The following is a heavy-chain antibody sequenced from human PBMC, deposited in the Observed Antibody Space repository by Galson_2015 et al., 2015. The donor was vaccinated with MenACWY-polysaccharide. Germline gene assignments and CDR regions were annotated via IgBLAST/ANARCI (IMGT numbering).Heavy chain of an antibody. V-gene: IGHV2-5*02. D-gene: IGHD3-9*01. Sequence: PALVKPTQTLTLTCNFSGFSLSRTGVSVGWIRQPPGKALEWLALIYWDDDKRYSPSLRRRLTITMDTSKNQVVLTMTDMDPIDTGTYFCAHPIFTGWLTEDYWGQGIPVTASS. J-gene: IGHJ4*02. CDR3: AHPIFTGWLTEDY. CDR1: GFSLSRTGVS. CDR2: IYWDDDK.